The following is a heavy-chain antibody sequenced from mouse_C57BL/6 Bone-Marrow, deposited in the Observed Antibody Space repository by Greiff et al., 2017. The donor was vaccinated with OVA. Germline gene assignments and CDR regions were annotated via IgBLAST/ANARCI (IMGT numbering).Heavy chain of an antibody. V-gene: IGHV1-50*01. CDR1: GYTFTSYW. CDR2: IDPSDSYT. Sequence: QVQLQQPGADLVKPGASVKLSCKASGYTFTSYWMQWVKQRPGQGLEWIGEIDPSDSYTNYNQKFKGKATLTVDTSSSTAYMQLSSLTSEDSAVYYCARRGDWYFDVWGTGTTVTVSS. J-gene: IGHJ1*03. CDR3: ARRGDWYFDV.